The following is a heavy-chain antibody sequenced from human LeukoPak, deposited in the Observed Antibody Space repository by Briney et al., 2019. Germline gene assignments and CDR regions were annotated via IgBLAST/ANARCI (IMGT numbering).Heavy chain of an antibody. CDR2: IWYDGTNK. CDR1: GFAFSSFG. D-gene: IGHD4-17*01. Sequence: GRFLRLSCAASGFAFSSFGMHWVRQAPGKGLEWVAVIWYDGTNKYYADSVKGRFTISRDNSKNTLYLQMNSLRAEDTAVYYCARATVTRWFDPWGQGTLVTVSS. CDR3: ARATVTRWFDP. J-gene: IGHJ5*02. V-gene: IGHV3-33*01.